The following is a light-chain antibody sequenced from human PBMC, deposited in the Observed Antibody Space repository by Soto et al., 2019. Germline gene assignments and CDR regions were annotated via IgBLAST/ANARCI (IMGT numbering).Light chain of an antibody. CDR2: WAS. CDR3: QQYYSIPYT. J-gene: IGKJ2*01. V-gene: IGKV4-1*01. Sequence: DIVMTRSPDSLAMSLGERATINCKSSQSVFYSSNNKNYLAWYQQKPGQPPKLLIYWASTRESGVPDRFSGSGSGTDFTLTISSLQAEDVAVYYCQQYYSIPYTFGQGTKVDIK. CDR1: QSVFYSSNNKNY.